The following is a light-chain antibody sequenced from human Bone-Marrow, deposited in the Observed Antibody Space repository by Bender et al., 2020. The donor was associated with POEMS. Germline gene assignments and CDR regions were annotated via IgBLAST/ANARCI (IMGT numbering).Light chain of an antibody. J-gene: IGLJ1*01. Sequence: SSELTQPSSVSVSPGQTARITCSGDVLAEKYAWWFQQKTGQAPLMIIYKDTERPSGIPERISGSSSGTTATLTISRVEAGDEADYYCQVWDSSLFYVFGTGTKVTVL. V-gene: IGLV3-27*01. CDR1: VLAEKY. CDR3: QVWDSSLFYV. CDR2: KDT.